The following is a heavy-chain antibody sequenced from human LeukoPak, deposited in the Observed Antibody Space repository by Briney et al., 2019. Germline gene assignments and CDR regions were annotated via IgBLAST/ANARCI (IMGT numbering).Heavy chain of an antibody. V-gene: IGHV3-30-3*01. Sequence: GGSLRPSCAASGFTFSSHAMHWVRQAPGKGLEWVAVISYDGSNKYYADSVKGRFTISRDNSKNTLYLQMNSLRAEDTAVYYCARVSEKQQLVTLGYWGQGTLVTVSS. CDR3: ARVSEKQQLVTLGY. J-gene: IGHJ4*02. CDR1: GFTFSSHA. D-gene: IGHD6-13*01. CDR2: ISYDGSNK.